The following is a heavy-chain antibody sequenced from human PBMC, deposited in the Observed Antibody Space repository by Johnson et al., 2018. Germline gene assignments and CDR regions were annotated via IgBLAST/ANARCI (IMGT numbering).Heavy chain of an antibody. D-gene: IGHD3-22*01. CDR2: ISTRSSAI. CDR3: AREGYDSGGYYPYYMDV. Sequence: VQLQESGGHLLQPGGSLRLSCAASGFTFNSYAMNWVRQAPGKGLEWVSYISTRSSAIYYADSVRGRFTISRDNAKNSLYLQMNSLRAEETAVYYCAREGYDSGGYYPYYMDVWGKGTTVTVSS. J-gene: IGHJ6*03. CDR1: GFTFNSYA. V-gene: IGHV3-48*01.